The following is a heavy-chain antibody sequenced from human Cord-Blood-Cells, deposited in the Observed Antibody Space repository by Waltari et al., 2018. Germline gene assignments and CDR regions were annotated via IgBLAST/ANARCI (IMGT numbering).Heavy chain of an antibody. CDR3: ARHRTSLEYYDSSGYWYFDL. CDR1: GGSISSSSYY. Sequence: QLQLQESGPGLVKPSETLSLTCTVSGGSISSSSYYWGWIRQPPGTGLGWIGSIYYIGRNNYNPSRKSRVTISVDTSKNQFSLKLGSVTAADTAVYYCARHRTSLEYYDSSGYWYFDLWGRGTLVTVSS. D-gene: IGHD3-22*01. CDR2: IYYIGRN. J-gene: IGHJ2*01. V-gene: IGHV4-39*01.